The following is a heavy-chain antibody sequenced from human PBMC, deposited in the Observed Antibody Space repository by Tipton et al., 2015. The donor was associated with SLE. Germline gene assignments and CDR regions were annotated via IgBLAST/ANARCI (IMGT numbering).Heavy chain of an antibody. J-gene: IGHJ4*02. Sequence: QLVQSGGGLVQSGGSLRLSWKASGFTFRSYEMNWVRQAPGQGLEWMGWINTSTGKPTYAPCFMGRFVFSLDMSTSTPYLQISSLKSEDTAVYYCARAAWHSLRFFNYWGQGTLVTVSS. CDR1: GFTFRSYE. CDR3: ARAAWHSLRFFNY. V-gene: IGHV7-4-1*02. CDR2: INTSTGKP. D-gene: IGHD3-3*01.